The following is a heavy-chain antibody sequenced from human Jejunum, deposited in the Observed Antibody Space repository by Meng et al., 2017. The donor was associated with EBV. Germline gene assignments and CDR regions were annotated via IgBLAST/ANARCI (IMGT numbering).Heavy chain of an antibody. CDR3: AKHYDSGTYCLDY. J-gene: IGHJ4*02. V-gene: IGHV3-74*01. D-gene: IGHD3-10*01. Sequence: EGDWLGSGGGVVQPGGSLGLSCAASGFTFSNFLLHWVRQVPGKGLVWVSRINSDGSSISYADSVKGRFTISRDNAKNTLYLQMNSLRAEDTAVYYCAKHYDSGTYCLDYWGQGTLVTVSS. CDR2: INSDGSSI. CDR1: GFTFSNFL.